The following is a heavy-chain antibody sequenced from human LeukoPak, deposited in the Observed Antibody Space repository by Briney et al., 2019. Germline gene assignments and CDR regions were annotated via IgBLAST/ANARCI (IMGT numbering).Heavy chain of an antibody. J-gene: IGHJ4*02. V-gene: IGHV1-69*01. Sequence: GASVKVSCKASGGTFSSYAISWVRQAPGQGLEWMGGIIPIFGTANYAQKFQGRATITADESTSTAYMELSSLRSEDTAVYYCARSLAPAVIRDYFDYWGQGTLVTVSS. CDR1: GGTFSSYA. CDR3: ARSLAPAVIRDYFDY. CDR2: IIPIFGTA. D-gene: IGHD2-2*02.